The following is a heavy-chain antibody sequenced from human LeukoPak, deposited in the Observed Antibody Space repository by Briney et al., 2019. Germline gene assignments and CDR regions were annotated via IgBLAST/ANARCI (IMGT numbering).Heavy chain of an antibody. CDR3: ARAGLAAAGTLAFDI. CDR2: ISSSSSTI. D-gene: IGHD6-13*01. J-gene: IGHJ3*02. V-gene: IGHV3-48*01. Sequence: GGSLRLSCAASGFTFSSYSMNWDRQAPGKGLEWVSYISSSSSTIYYADSVKGRFTISRDNAKNSLYLQMNSLRAEDTAVYYCARAGLAAAGTLAFDIWGQGTMVTVSS. CDR1: GFTFSSYS.